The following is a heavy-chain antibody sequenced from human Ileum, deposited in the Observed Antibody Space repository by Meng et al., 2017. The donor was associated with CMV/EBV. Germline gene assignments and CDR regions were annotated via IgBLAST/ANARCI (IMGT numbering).Heavy chain of an antibody. D-gene: IGHD1-26*01. CDR2: TYYRSKWYN. V-gene: IGHV6-1*01. Sequence: SETLSLTCAISGDSVSSNSAAWNWIRQSPSRGLECLGRTYYRSKWYNDYAISVKSRITINPDTSKNQFSLQLNSVTPEDTAVYYCARIKQIVGSTDFDYWGQGTLVTVSS. J-gene: IGHJ4*01. CDR3: ARIKQIVGSTDFDY. CDR1: GDSVSSNSAA.